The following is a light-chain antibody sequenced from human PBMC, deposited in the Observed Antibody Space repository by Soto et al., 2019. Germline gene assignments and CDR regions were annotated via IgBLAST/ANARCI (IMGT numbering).Light chain of an antibody. J-gene: IGLJ2*01. CDR3: AAWDDSLKGKV. CDR2: SNN. Sequence: QLVLTQPPSASGTPGQRVTISCSGSSSNIGSNTVNWYQQLPGTAPKLLIYSNNQRPSGVPDRFSGSKSGTSASLAISGLQSEDEADYYCAAWDDSLKGKVFGGGTKVTVL. CDR1: SSNIGSNT. V-gene: IGLV1-44*01.